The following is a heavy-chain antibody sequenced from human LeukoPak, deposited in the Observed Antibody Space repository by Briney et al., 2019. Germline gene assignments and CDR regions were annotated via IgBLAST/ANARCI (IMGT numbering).Heavy chain of an antibody. Sequence: GGSLRLSCAASGFTFDDYGMSWVRQAPGKGLEWVSAISGSGGSTYYADSVKGRFTISRDNSKNTLYLQMNSLRAEDTAVYYCARDYSSSWYRAFDIWGQGTMVTVSS. CDR1: GFTFDDYG. D-gene: IGHD6-13*01. J-gene: IGHJ3*02. CDR3: ARDYSSSWYRAFDI. CDR2: ISGSGGST. V-gene: IGHV3-23*01.